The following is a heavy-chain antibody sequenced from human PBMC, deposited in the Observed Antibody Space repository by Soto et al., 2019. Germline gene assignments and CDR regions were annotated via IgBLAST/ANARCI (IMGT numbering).Heavy chain of an antibody. CDR3: AKVGIVVPAASPPMDV. J-gene: IGHJ6*03. D-gene: IGHD2-2*01. CDR2: ISGSGGST. CDR1: GFTFSSYA. V-gene: IGHV3-23*01. Sequence: PGGSLRLSCAASGFTFSSYAMSWVRQAPGKGLEWVSAISGSGGSTYYADSVKGRFTISRDNSKNTLYLQMNSLRAEDTAVYYCAKVGIVVPAASPPMDVWGKGTTVTVSS.